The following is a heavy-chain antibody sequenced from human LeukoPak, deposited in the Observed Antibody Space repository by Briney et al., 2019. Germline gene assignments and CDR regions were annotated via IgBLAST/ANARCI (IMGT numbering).Heavy chain of an antibody. D-gene: IGHD3-9*01. CDR2: IYYTGRT. J-gene: IGHJ5*02. CDR3: ARGGDILTGYHIPLAVS. CDR1: GGSINNFY. V-gene: IGHV4-59*08. Sequence: SETLSLTCTVSGGSINNFYCTWIRQTPGKGLEWIGNIYYTGRTDYNPSLKSRVTISVDTSKNQFSLKLSSVTAADTAVYYCARGGDILTGYHIPLAVSWGQGTLVTVSS.